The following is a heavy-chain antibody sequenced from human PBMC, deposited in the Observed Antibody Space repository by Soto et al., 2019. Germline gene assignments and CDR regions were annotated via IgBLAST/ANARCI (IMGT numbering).Heavy chain of an antibody. CDR2: VRGRDGST. Sequence: EVQLLESGGGLVQPGASLRLSCAASGFTFTTFDMIWARQAPGKGLEWVSVVRGRDGSTSYADSLKGRFTISKDSSKNTLYLQMNSLRAEDTALYYCAKGAWLDYWGQGTLVTVSS. CDR3: AKGAWLDY. J-gene: IGHJ4*02. D-gene: IGHD5-12*01. V-gene: IGHV3-23*01. CDR1: GFTFTTFD.